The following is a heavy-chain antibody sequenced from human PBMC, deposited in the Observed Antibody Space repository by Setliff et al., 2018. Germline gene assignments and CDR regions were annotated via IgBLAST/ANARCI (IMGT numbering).Heavy chain of an antibody. CDR1: GGTFSSYA. J-gene: IGHJ4*02. V-gene: IGHV1-69*13. CDR2: IIPIFGTA. Sequence: SVKVSCKASGGTFSSYAISWVRQAPGQGLEWMGGIIPIFGTANYAQKFQGRVTITADESTSTAYMELSSLRSEDAAVYYCARGEGIVASSGWYPTSFDYWGQGTLVTVSS. CDR3: ARGEGIVASSGWYPTSFDY. D-gene: IGHD6-19*01.